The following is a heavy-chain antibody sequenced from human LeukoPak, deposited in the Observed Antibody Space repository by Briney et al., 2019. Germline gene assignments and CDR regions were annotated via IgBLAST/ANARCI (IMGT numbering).Heavy chain of an antibody. D-gene: IGHD6-19*01. J-gene: IGHJ4*02. CDR3: ARGSVAGTNSAVPY. CDR1: GGSISSSSYY. Sequence: SETLSLTCTVSGGSISSSSYYWGWIRQPPGKGLEWIGSIYYSGSTYYNPSLKSRVTISVDTSKNQFSLKLSSVTAADTAVYYCARGSVAGTNSAVPYWGQGTLVTVSS. V-gene: IGHV4-39*01. CDR2: IYYSGST.